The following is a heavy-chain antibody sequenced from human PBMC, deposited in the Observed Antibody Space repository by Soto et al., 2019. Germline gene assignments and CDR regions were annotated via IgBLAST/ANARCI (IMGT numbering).Heavy chain of an antibody. Sequence: QVQLVQSGAEVKNPGASVKVSCQASNYLFGAFGISWVRQAPGQGLEWMGWITPYNGNTHYAEKFQDRVTMTADKSTTTAYVEVRRLTSDDTAVYFCARISARRNDFDVWGQGTFVTVSS. CDR1: NYLFGAFG. CDR2: ITPYNGNT. V-gene: IGHV1-18*01. J-gene: IGHJ3*01. CDR3: ARISARRNDFDV.